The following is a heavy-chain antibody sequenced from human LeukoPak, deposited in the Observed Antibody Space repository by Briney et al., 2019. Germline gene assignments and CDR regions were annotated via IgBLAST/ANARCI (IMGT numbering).Heavy chain of an antibody. CDR2: TSGSGSTK. J-gene: IGHJ6*02. V-gene: IGHV3-11*01. D-gene: IGHD3-10*01. CDR1: GFTFSDFY. Sequence: PGGSLRLSCAPSGFTFSDFYMSWLRQAPGKGLEWVSYTSGSGSTKYYVDSVKGRFTISRDNAKNSLYLQMNSLGAEDTATYYCARQYFYGSGKYPFLYYFALDVWGPGTTVIVS. CDR3: ARQYFYGSGKYPFLYYFALDV.